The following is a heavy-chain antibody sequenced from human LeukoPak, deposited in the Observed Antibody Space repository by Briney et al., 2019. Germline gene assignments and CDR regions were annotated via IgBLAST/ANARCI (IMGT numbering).Heavy chain of an antibody. CDR1: GFTFSSYA. Sequence: GGSLRLSCAASGFTFSSYAMSWVRQAPGKGLEWVSAISGSGGSTYYADSVKGRFTISRDNSKNTLYLQMNSLRAEDTAVYYCAKCSCPSGICGYSYGWFSYWGQGTLVTVSS. CDR3: AKCSCPSGICGYSYGWFSY. D-gene: IGHD5-18*01. V-gene: IGHV3-23*01. J-gene: IGHJ4*02. CDR2: ISGSGGST.